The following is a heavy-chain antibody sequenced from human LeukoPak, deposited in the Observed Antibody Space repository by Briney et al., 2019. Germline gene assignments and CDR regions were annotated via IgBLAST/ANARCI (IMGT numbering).Heavy chain of an antibody. Sequence: SGPALVKPTQTLTLTCTFSGFSLSTSGMCVSWIRQPPGKALEWLARIDWDDDKYYSTSLKTRLTISKDTSKNQVVHTMTNMDPVDTATYYCARIRYYYDSSGYRLYYFDYWGQGTLVTVSS. V-gene: IGHV2-70*11. CDR3: ARIRYYYDSSGYRLYYFDY. J-gene: IGHJ4*02. CDR2: IDWDDDK. D-gene: IGHD3-22*01. CDR1: GFSLSTSGMC.